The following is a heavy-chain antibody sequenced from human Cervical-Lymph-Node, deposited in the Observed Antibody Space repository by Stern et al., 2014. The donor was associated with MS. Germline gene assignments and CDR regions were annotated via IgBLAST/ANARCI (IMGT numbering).Heavy chain of an antibody. J-gene: IGHJ5*02. CDR1: GDTFSSHA. D-gene: IGHD4-17*01. CDR2: IIPLFRTA. CDR3: VRTDGDYDPVDT. V-gene: IGHV1-69*12. Sequence: QDQLGEAGAEVQKPGSSVKVYCKASGDTFSSHAMNWGRQDTGQGLEWMRGIIPLFRTANYAQDFQRSLTITADDSSMTAYMELSSLRSDDTAVYYCVRTDGDYDPVDTWGQGTRVTVSS.